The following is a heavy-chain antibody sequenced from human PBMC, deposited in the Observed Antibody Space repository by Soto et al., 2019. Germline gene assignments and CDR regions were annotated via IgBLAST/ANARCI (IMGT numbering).Heavy chain of an antibody. CDR1: EYSFSIHW. J-gene: IGHJ2*01. V-gene: IGHV5-51*01. Sequence: GESLKISCTGSEYSFSIHWIAWVLQMPGKGLEWMGTIYPGDSESRYSPSFEGRVSMSADESISTAFLQWGSLQASDTAIYYCARGDTYNSYWNFDVWGRGTLVTVSS. CDR2: IYPGDSES. CDR3: ARGDTYNSYWNFDV. D-gene: IGHD1-1*01.